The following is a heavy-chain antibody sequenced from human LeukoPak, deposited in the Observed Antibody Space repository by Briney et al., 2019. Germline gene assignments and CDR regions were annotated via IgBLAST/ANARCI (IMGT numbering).Heavy chain of an antibody. V-gene: IGHV4-59*01. CDR1: GGSISSYY. CDR3: AREGYDSNIYYKADY. CDR2: ISYSGST. Sequence: PSETLSLTCTVSGGSISSYYWSWIRQPPGKGLEWIGYISYSGSTSYNPSLKSRVTITLDTSKNQFSLKLSSVTAADTAVYDCAREGYDSNIYYKADYWGQGTLVTVSS. J-gene: IGHJ4*02. D-gene: IGHD3-22*01.